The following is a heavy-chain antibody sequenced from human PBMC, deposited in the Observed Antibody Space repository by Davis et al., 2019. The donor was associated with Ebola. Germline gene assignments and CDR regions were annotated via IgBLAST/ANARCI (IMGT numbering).Heavy chain of an antibody. Sequence: GESLKISCAASGFTFSSYAMSWVRQAPGKGLEWVSAIYSGDSTYYTDSVKGRFTVSRDNSKSTLYLQMNSLRAEDTAMYYCASYYDSSGYRGYWGQGALVTVSS. D-gene: IGHD3-22*01. CDR2: IYSGDST. V-gene: IGHV3-23*05. CDR1: GFTFSSYA. CDR3: ASYYDSSGYRGY. J-gene: IGHJ4*02.